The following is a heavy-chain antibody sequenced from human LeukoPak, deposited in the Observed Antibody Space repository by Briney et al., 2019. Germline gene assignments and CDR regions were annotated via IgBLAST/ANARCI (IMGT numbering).Heavy chain of an antibody. CDR2: INWNSRSI. J-gene: IGHJ6*03. D-gene: IGHD2-21*02. V-gene: IGHV3-9*01. CDR3: AKDSRRLHPYYYYMGI. Sequence: GGSLRLSCAASGFTLDDYAMHWVRQAPGKGLEWVSGINWNSRSIGYADSVKGRFTISRDNAKNSLYLQMDSLRTEDTAFYYCAKDSRRLHPYYYYMGIWGKGTTVTVSS. CDR1: GFTLDDYA.